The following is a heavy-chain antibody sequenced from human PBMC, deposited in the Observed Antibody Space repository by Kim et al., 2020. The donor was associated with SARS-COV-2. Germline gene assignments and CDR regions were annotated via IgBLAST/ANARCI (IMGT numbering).Heavy chain of an antibody. J-gene: IGHJ6*02. D-gene: IGHD3-10*01. CDR1: GFTFTNSD. V-gene: IGHV3-23*01. CDR2: VNGGGGSI. CDR3: AKGSGFDYYSGMDV. Sequence: GGSLRLSCAASGFTFTNSDMNWVRQAPGKGLEWVSSVNGGGGSIYHADSVKGRFTISTDKSKNTLYLQMNNLRGEDTAVYYCAKGSGFDYYSGMDVWGQGTTVTVSS.